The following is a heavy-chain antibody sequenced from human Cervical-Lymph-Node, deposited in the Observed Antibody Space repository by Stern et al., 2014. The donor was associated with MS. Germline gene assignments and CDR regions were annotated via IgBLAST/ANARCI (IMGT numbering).Heavy chain of an antibody. CDR3: AREVGSLAMDV. Sequence: LQLVQSGAEVKKPGSSVKVSCKASGDTFTDYAISWVRQDPGQGPEWVGGITPIFNSADYAQKFQGRLTITADKSRSTAYMELSSLTSEDTAVYYCAREVGSLAMDVWGQGTTVIVSS. CDR1: GDTFTDYA. CDR2: ITPIFNSA. D-gene: IGHD5-12*01. J-gene: IGHJ6*01. V-gene: IGHV1-69*06.